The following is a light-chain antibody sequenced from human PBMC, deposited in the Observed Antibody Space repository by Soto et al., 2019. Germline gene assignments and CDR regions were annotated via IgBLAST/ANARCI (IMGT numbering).Light chain of an antibody. V-gene: IGKV1-5*03. Sequence: DIQMTQSPSTLSASVGDRVTITCRASQSISSWLAWYQQKPGKAPKLLIYKASSLESGVPSRFSGSGSGTEFTLTISSLQSEDFAVYYCLHYNNGPRFGQGTKVDIK. J-gene: IGKJ1*01. CDR1: QSISSW. CDR2: KAS. CDR3: LHYNNGPR.